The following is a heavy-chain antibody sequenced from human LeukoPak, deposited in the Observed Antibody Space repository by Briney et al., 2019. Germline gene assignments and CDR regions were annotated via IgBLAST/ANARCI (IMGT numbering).Heavy chain of an antibody. D-gene: IGHD5-12*01. J-gene: IGHJ4*02. CDR3: ARDGYEFFDS. V-gene: IGHV3-74*01. CDR1: GFTFSSYW. Sequence: GGSLRLSCAASGFTFSSYWMHWVRQAPGEGLVWVSRINSDRSSTSYADSLKGRFTISRDNAKNTLYLQMNSLRAEDTAVYYCARDGYEFFDSWGQGTLVTVSS. CDR2: INSDRSST.